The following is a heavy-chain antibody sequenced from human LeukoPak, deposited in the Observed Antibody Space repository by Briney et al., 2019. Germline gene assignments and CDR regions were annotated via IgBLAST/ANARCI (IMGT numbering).Heavy chain of an antibody. Sequence: SETLSLTCTVSGGSISSYYWSWIRRPPGKGLEWIGYIYYSGSTNYNPSLKSRVTISVDTSKSQFSLKLSSVTAADTAVYYCARLTNMEKDVTPTYYMDVWGKGTTVTVSS. CDR1: GGSISSYY. CDR2: IYYSGST. V-gene: IGHV4-59*01. CDR3: ARLTNMEKDVTPTYYMDV. J-gene: IGHJ6*03. D-gene: IGHD2-8*01.